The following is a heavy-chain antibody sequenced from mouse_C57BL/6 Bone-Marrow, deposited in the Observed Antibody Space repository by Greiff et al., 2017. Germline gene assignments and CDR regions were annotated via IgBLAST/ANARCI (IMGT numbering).Heavy chain of an antibody. CDR3: ARLGYGISFAY. CDR1: GYTFTSYW. V-gene: IGHV1-64*01. Sequence: QVQLQQPGAELVKPGASVKLSCKASGYTFTSYWMHWVKQRPGQGLEWIGMIHPNSGSTNYNEKFKSKATLTVDKSSSTAYMQLSSLTSEDTAVYYCARLGYGISFAYWGQGTTLTVSS. CDR2: IHPNSGST. J-gene: IGHJ2*01. D-gene: IGHD1-1*01.